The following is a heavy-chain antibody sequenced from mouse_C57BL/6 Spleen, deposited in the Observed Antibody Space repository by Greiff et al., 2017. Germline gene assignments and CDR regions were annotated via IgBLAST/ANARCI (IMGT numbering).Heavy chain of an antibody. CDR3: ARTTVVEGYAMDY. CDR2: IHPNRGST. J-gene: IGHJ4*01. D-gene: IGHD1-1*01. V-gene: IGHV1-64*01. CDR1: GYTFTSYW. Sequence: QVQLQQPGAELVKPGASVKLSCKASGYTFTSYWMHWVKQRPGQGLEWIGMIHPNRGSTNYNEKFQSKATLTVDKSSSTAYMQLSSLTSEDSAVYDCARTTVVEGYAMDYWGQGTSVTVSS.